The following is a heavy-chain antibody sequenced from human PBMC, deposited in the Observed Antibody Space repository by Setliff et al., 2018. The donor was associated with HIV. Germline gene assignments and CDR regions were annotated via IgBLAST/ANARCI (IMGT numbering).Heavy chain of an antibody. Sequence: SETLSLTCTVSGGSINIGSFYWSWIRQPAGKGPEWLGHVYTSGNTYYDPSLASRVAISLDRSKNQFSLKLDSVTAADTAVYYCASRIYYYDSSRVLREEGFGPWGQGTLVTVSS. CDR2: VYTSGNT. CDR1: GGSINIGSFY. J-gene: IGHJ5*02. V-gene: IGHV4-61*09. D-gene: IGHD3-22*01. CDR3: ASRIYYYDSSRVLREEGFGP.